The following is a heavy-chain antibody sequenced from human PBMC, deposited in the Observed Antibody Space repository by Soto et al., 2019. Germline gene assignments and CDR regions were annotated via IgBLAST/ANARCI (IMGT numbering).Heavy chain of an antibody. D-gene: IGHD4-17*01. CDR3: ARDRDPMTTVTEIGC. CDR1: EFTFSNYG. V-gene: IGHV3-33*01. J-gene: IGHJ4*02. Sequence: QVQLVESGGGVVQPGRSLRLSCAASEFTFSNYGMHWVRQAPGKGLEWVAVIWYDGSNKYYGDSVKGRFTISRDNSKNTLYLQMNSLRGEDMAVYYCARDRDPMTTVTEIGCWGQGTLVTVSS. CDR2: IWYDGSNK.